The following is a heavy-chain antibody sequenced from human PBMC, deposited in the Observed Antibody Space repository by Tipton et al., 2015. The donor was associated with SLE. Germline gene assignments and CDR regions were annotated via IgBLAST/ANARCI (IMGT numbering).Heavy chain of an antibody. CDR3: ARDYSSWYGYFDY. D-gene: IGHD6-13*01. CDR2: IKQDGSEK. J-gene: IGHJ4*02. V-gene: IGHV3-7*01. CDR1: GFTFSSYW. Sequence: SLRLSCAASGFTFSSYWMSWVRQAPGKGLEWVANIKQDGSEKYYVDSVKGRFTISRDNAKNSLYLQMNSLRAEDTAVYYCARDYSSWYGYFDYWGQGMLVTVSS.